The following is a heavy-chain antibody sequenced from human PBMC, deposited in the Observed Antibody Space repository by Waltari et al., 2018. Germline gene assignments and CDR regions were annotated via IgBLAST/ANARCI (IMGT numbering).Heavy chain of an antibody. V-gene: IGHV4-30-4*01. CDR1: GGSINSGTYY. Sequence: QVQLQESGPGLVKPSQTLSLTCTVSGGSINSGTYYWSWIRQSPGKGLEWIGYIYHRGDTYYNPSLKSRITISVDTSRSQFSLKLASLTAADSAMYYCARSTVTTDDYYYYYMDVWGKGTTVTISS. CDR3: ARSTVTTDDYYYYYMDV. D-gene: IGHD4-17*01. CDR2: IYHRGDT. J-gene: IGHJ6*03.